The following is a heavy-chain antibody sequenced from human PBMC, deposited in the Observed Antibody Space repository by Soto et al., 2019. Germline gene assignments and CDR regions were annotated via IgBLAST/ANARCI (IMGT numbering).Heavy chain of an antibody. J-gene: IGHJ5*02. CDR3: ARENRRRSFDP. CDR1: GGSISSYY. Sequence: SETLSLTCTVSGGSISSYYWSWIRQPPGKGLEWIGYIYYSGSTNYNPSLKSRVTISVDTSKNQFSLKLSSVTAADTAVYYCARENRRRSFDPWGQGTLVTVSS. CDR2: IYYSGST. V-gene: IGHV4-59*01.